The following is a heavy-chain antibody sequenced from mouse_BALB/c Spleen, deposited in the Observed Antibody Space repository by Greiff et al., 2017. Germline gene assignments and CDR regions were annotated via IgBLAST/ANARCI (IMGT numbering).Heavy chain of an antibody. V-gene: IGHV3-2*02. Sequence: ESGPGLVKPSQSLSLTCTVTGYSITSDYAWNWIRQLPGNKLEWMGYISYSGSTSYNPSLKSRISITRDTSKNQFFLQLNSVTTEDTATYYCARYDYEDYYAMDYWGQGTSVTVSS. CDR3: ARYDYEDYYAMDY. D-gene: IGHD2-4*01. CDR2: ISYSGST. CDR1: GYSITSDYA. J-gene: IGHJ4*01.